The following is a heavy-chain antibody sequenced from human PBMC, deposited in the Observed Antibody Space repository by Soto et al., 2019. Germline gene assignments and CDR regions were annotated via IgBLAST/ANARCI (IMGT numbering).Heavy chain of an antibody. D-gene: IGHD1-7*01. CDR1: GFTFSSYW. CDR2: IKSDGSST. V-gene: IGHV3-74*01. Sequence: EVQLVESGGGLVQPGGSLRLSCAASGFTFSSYWMHWVRKAPGPGLVWVSRIKSDGSSTRYSDSVRGRFTISRDNAKNTLYLQMNSLRAEDTAVYYCTRDRAWNYGDYWGQGTLVTVSS. CDR3: TRDRAWNYGDY. J-gene: IGHJ4*02.